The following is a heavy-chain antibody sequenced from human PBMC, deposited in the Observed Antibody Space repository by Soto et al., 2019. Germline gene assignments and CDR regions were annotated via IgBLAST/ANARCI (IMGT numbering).Heavy chain of an antibody. CDR2: IIPILGIA. CDR1: GGTFSSYT. V-gene: IGHV1-69*02. D-gene: IGHD5-12*01. CDR3: ARAEYSGYATSDAFDI. J-gene: IGHJ3*02. Sequence: QVQLVQSGAEVKKPGSSVKVSCKASGGTFSSYTISWVRQAPGQGLEWMGRIIPILGIANYAQKFQGRVTITADKSTSTAYMELSSLRSDNMAVYYCARAEYSGYATSDAFDIWGQGTMVTVSS.